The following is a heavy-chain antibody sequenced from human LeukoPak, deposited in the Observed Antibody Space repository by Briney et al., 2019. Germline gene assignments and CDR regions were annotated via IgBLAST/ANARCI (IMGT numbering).Heavy chain of an antibody. CDR3: AREVRGSYGAFDI. J-gene: IGHJ3*02. D-gene: IGHD2-15*01. V-gene: IGHV3-30*03. CDR2: ISYDGNSK. CDR1: GFTFSSCA. Sequence: GGSLRLSCAASGFTFSSCAMHWVRQAPGKGLEWMAVISYDGNSKFYADSVKGRITISRDNSKNTLYLQMNSLRAEDTAVYYCAREVRGSYGAFDIWGQGTMVTVSS.